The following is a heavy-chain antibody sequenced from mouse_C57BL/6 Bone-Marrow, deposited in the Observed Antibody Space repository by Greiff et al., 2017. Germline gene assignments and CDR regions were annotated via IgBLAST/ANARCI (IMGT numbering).Heavy chain of an antibody. Sequence: QVQLQQPGAELVKPGASVKLSCKASGYTFTSYWMHWVKQRPGQGLEWIGMIHPNSGSTNYNEKFKSKATLTVDKSSSTAYMQLSGLTSEDSAVYYCERDGSRRDYFDYWGQGTTLTVSS. CDR1: GYTFTSYW. D-gene: IGHD1-1*01. V-gene: IGHV1-64*01. CDR3: ERDGSRRDYFDY. J-gene: IGHJ2*01. CDR2: IHPNSGST.